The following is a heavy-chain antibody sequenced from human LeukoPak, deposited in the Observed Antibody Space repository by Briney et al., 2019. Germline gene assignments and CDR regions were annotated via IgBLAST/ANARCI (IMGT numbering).Heavy chain of an antibody. J-gene: IGHJ5*02. D-gene: IGHD3-3*01. CDR3: ARITYDFWSGYYMPDDP. Sequence: ASVKVSCRASGYTFTNYGISWVRQAPGQGLEWMGWISIYNGNTDYAQKLRGRVTMTTDTSTSTAYMELRSLRSDDTAVYYCARITYDFWSGYYMPDDPWGQGTLVTVSS. CDR2: ISIYNGNT. CDR1: GYTFTNYG. V-gene: IGHV1-18*01.